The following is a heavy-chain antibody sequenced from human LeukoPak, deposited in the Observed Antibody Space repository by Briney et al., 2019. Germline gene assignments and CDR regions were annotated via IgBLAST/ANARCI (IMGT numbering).Heavy chain of an antibody. CDR3: ARLHVNYYFDY. Sequence: SETLSLTCTVSGGSISSSSYYWGWIRQPPGKGLEWIGSIYYSGSTYYNPSLKSRVTISVDTSKNQFSLKLGSVTAADTAVYYCARLHVNYYFDYWGQGTLVTVSS. CDR1: GGSISSSSYY. V-gene: IGHV4-39*01. J-gene: IGHJ4*02. CDR2: IYYSGST.